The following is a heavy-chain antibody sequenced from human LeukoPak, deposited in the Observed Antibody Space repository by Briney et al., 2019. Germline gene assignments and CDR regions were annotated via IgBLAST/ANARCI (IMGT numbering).Heavy chain of an antibody. Sequence: GGSLRLSCAASGFTFSSYGMHWVRQAPGKGLEWVAVIWYDGSNKYYADSVKGRSTISRDNSKNTLYLQMNSLRAEDTAVYYCAREESSSGWYSFDYWGQGTLVTVSS. CDR1: GFTFSSYG. CDR3: AREESSSGWYSFDY. V-gene: IGHV3-33*01. D-gene: IGHD6-19*01. CDR2: IWYDGSNK. J-gene: IGHJ4*02.